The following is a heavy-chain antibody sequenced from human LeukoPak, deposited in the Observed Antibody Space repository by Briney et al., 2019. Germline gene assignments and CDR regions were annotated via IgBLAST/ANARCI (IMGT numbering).Heavy chain of an antibody. CDR3: ARVKLGYCSSTSCRKSNWFDP. D-gene: IGHD2-2*01. CDR2: MNPNSGNT. V-gene: IGHV1-8*01. CDR1: GYTFTSYD. J-gene: IGHJ5*02. Sequence: ASVKVSCKASGYTFTSYDINWVRQATGQGLEWMGWMNPNSGNTGYAQKFQGRVTMTRNTSISTAYMELSSLRSEDTAVYYCARVKLGYCSSTSCRKSNWFDPWGQGTLVTVSS.